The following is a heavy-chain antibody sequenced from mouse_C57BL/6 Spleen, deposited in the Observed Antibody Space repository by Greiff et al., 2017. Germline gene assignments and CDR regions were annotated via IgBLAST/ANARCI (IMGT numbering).Heavy chain of an antibody. V-gene: IGHV1-85*01. J-gene: IGHJ2*01. CDR3: ARAPDGYYAFFDY. CDR2: IYPRDGST. Sequence: VQRVESGPELVKPGASVKLSCKASGYTFTSYDINWVKQRPGQGLEWIGWIYPRDGSTKYNEKFKGKATLTVDPSSSTAYMELHSLTSEDSAVYFCARAPDGYYAFFDYWGQGTTLTVSS. D-gene: IGHD2-3*01. CDR1: GYTFTSYD.